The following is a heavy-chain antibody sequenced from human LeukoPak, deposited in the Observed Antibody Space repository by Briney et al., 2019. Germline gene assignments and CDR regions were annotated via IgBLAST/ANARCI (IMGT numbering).Heavy chain of an antibody. V-gene: IGHV1-24*01. Sequence: ASVKVSCKVSGYTLTELSMHWLRQAPGKGLEWMGGFDPEDGETIYAQKFQGRVTMTEDTSTDTAYMELSSLRSEDTAVYYCATLRAGYCSGGSCSNWFDPWGQGTLVTVSS. J-gene: IGHJ5*02. CDR3: ATLRAGYCSGGSCSNWFDP. D-gene: IGHD2-15*01. CDR2: FDPEDGET. CDR1: GYTLTELS.